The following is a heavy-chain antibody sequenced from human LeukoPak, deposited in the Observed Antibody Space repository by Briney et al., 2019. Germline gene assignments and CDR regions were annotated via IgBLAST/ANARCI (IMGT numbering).Heavy chain of an antibody. CDR1: GGTFSGYA. V-gene: IGHV1-69*13. D-gene: IGHD3-9*01. CDR3: ARAKVTYDILTGYFPFDY. CDR2: IIPIFGTA. J-gene: IGHJ4*02. Sequence: GASVKVSCKASGGTFSGYAISWVRQAPGQGLEWMGGIIPIFGTANCAQKFQGRVTITADESTSTAYMELSSLRSEDTAVYYCARAKVTYDILTGYFPFDYWGQGTLVTVSS.